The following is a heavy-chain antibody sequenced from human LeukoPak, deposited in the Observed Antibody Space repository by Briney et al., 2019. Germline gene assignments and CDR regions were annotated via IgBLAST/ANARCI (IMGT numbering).Heavy chain of an antibody. CDR3: ARGVATGGPVDY. V-gene: IGHV4-34*01. J-gene: IGHJ4*02. CDR2: INHSGST. CDR1: GGSFSGYY. Sequence: PSETLSLTCAVYGGSFSGYYWSWIRQPPGKGLEWIGEINHSGSTNYNPSLKSRVTISVDTSKNQFSLKLSSVTAADTAVYYCARGVATGGPVDYWGQGTLVTVSS. D-gene: IGHD5-12*01.